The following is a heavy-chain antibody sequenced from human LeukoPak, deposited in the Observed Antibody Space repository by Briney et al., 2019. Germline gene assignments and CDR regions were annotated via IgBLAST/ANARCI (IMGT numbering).Heavy chain of an antibody. CDR3: ARDLYGDYVDY. CDR2: IYTSGST. V-gene: IGHV4-61*02. D-gene: IGHD4-17*01. Sequence: SETLSLTCAVSGGSISSGSYYWSWIRQPAGKGLEWIGRIYTSGSTNYNPSLKSRVTISVDTSKNQFSLKLSSVTAADTAVYYCARDLYGDYVDYWGQGTLVTVSS. J-gene: IGHJ4*02. CDR1: GGSISSGSYY.